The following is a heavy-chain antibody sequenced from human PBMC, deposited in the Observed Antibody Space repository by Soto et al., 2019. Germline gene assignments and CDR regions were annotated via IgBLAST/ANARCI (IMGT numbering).Heavy chain of an antibody. V-gene: IGHV1-69*01. CDR2: IIPSFGTA. CDR3: AIDHYNKGPGGDYQYYGMDV. D-gene: IGHD4-4*01. Sequence: QVQLVQSGAEVKKPGSSVKVSCKAPGGTFSSYAISWVRQAPGQGLEWMGGIIPSFGTANYAQKFQGRVTISADESTGTAYMELSSMRSEDTAVYYCAIDHYNKGPGGDYQYYGMDVWGQGTTVTVSS. J-gene: IGHJ6*02. CDR1: GGTFSSYA.